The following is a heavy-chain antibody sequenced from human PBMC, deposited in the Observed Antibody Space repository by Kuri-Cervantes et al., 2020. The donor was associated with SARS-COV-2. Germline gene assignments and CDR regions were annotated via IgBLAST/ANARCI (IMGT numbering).Heavy chain of an antibody. D-gene: IGHD6-6*01. CDR3: ARTYSSSSLFYDY. CDR1: GGSISSSNW. J-gene: IGHJ4*02. Sequence: SETLSLTCAVSGGSISSSNWWSWVRQPPGKGLEWIGEIYHSGSTNYNPSLKSRVTISVDKSKNQFSLKLSSVTAADKAVYYCARTYSSSSLFYDYWGQGTLVTVSS. V-gene: IGHV4-4*02. CDR2: IYHSGST.